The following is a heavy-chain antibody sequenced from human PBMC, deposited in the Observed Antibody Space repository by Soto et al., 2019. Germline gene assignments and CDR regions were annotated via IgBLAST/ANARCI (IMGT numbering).Heavy chain of an antibody. D-gene: IGHD3-3*01. J-gene: IGHJ4*02. CDR2: TYYRSKWYY. V-gene: IGHV6-1*01. CDR3: ARGAYYTAVANFDS. Sequence: PSQTLSLPCAITGDSVSSNSAGWSWVRQSPSRGLEWLGRTYYRSKWYYDYAASVRGRIIINPDTSKNQFSLHLTSVTPDDTAVYYCARGAYYTAVANFDSWGQGTLVTVSS. CDR1: GDSVSSNSAG.